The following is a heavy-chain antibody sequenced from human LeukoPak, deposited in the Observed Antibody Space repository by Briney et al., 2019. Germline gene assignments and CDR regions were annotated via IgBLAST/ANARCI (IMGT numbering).Heavy chain of an antibody. V-gene: IGHV3-48*01. CDR2: ISSSSSTI. J-gene: IGHJ4*02. CDR3: AVSGSYPMYYFDY. Sequence: PGGSLRLSCAASGFTFSSYSMNWVRQAPGKGLEWVSYISSSSSTIYYADSVKGRFTISRDNAKNSLYLQMNSLRAEDTAVYYCAVSGSYPMYYFDYWGQGTLVTVSS. CDR1: GFTFSSYS. D-gene: IGHD1-26*01.